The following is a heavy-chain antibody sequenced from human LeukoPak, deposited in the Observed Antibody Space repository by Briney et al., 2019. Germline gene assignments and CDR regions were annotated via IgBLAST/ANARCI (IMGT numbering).Heavy chain of an antibody. CDR2: VYHSGGT. CDR1: GDSITSRNW. CDR3: ARRGYSGYDYDY. V-gene: IGHV4-4*02. J-gene: IGHJ4*02. D-gene: IGHD5-12*01. Sequence: SETPSLTSTVSGDSITSRNWWRWVRQPPGKGLEWLGEVYHSGGTSYNSNLQNRLPMSVQKSKNQFFLEVRSVTAADTAVYYCARRGYSGYDYDYWGQGTQVTVSS.